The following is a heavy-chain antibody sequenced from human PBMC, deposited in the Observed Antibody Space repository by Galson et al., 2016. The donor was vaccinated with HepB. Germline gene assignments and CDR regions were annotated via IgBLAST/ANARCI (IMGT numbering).Heavy chain of an antibody. CDR3: ARPLAITYYSDSSAYYDVFDI. CDR2: VYYTGRT. V-gene: IGHV4-39*01. J-gene: IGHJ3*02. Sequence: SETLSLTCTVSGDSICSPSYYWAWIRQPPGKGLEWIGSVYYTGRTYYNPSLTSRVTISVDTSKNQFSLKLSSVTAADTAVYYCARPLAITYYSDSSAYYDVFDIWGQGTLVTVSS. D-gene: IGHD3-22*01. CDR1: GDSICSPSYY.